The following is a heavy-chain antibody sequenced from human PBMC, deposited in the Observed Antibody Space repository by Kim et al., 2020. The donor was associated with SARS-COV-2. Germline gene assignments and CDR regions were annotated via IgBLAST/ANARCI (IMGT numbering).Heavy chain of an antibody. D-gene: IGHD3-16*01. Sequence: PSLKSRVTISVDTSKNQFSLMLSSVTAADTAVYYCARGVFGGGNSYNGMDVWGQGTTVTVSS. CDR3: ARGVFGGGNSYNGMDV. J-gene: IGHJ6*02. V-gene: IGHV4-59*09.